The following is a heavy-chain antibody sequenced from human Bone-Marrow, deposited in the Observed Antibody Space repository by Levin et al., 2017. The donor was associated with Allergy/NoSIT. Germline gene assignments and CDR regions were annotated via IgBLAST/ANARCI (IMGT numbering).Heavy chain of an antibody. V-gene: IGHV3-11*01. CDR1: LFCFSVFY. D-gene: IGHD3-10*01. CDR3: ARVNAPTLMVRGPRARLYYGMDV. J-gene: IGHJ6*02. Sequence: LSFSSFLFCFSVFYFIWIRPAPWPFLSFFSPLLLLWRPRAFADSVKGRITISRDNAKNSLYLQMNSLSAEDAAVYYCARVNAPTLMVRGPRARLYYGMDVWGQGTTVTVSS. CDR2: LLLLWRPR.